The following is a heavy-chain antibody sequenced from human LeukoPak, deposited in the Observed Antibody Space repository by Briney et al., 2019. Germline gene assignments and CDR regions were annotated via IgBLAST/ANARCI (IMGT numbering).Heavy chain of an antibody. D-gene: IGHD2-15*01. CDR2: INHSGST. Sequence: PSETLSLTCAVYGGSFSGYYWSWTRQPPGKGLEWIGEINHSGSTNYNPSLKSRVTISVDTSKNQFSLKLSSVTAADTAVYYCARGPRLYFLRSRSVPYYYYYMDVWGKGTTVTVSS. V-gene: IGHV4-34*01. CDR3: ARGPRLYFLRSRSVPYYYYYMDV. CDR1: GGSFSGYY. J-gene: IGHJ6*03.